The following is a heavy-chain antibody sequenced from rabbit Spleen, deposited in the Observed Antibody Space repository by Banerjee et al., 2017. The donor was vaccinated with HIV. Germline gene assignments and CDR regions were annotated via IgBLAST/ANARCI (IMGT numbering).Heavy chain of an antibody. Sequence: QSLEESGGDLVQPEGSLTLTCKASRFSFSDRDVMCWVRQAPGKGLEWIGYIDPVFGSAYYASWVNGRFSISRENTQNTVSLQLNSLTAADTATYFCARGGGLWGPGTLVTVS. CDR3: ARGGGL. V-gene: IGHV1S7*01. CDR2: IDPVFGSA. CDR1: RFSFSDRDV. J-gene: IGHJ6*01.